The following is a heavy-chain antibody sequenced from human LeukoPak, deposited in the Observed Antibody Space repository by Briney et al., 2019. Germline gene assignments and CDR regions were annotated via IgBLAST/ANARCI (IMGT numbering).Heavy chain of an antibody. J-gene: IGHJ3*02. CDR1: GFTFSSYG. V-gene: IGHV3-30*02. Sequence: GGSLRLSCAASGFTFSSYGMHWVRQAPGKGLEWVAFIRYDGSNKYYADSVKGRLTISRDNSKNTLYLQMNSLRAEDTAVYYCAKTLRELSGGAFDIWGQGTMVTVSS. D-gene: IGHD1-26*01. CDR2: IRYDGSNK. CDR3: AKTLRELSGGAFDI.